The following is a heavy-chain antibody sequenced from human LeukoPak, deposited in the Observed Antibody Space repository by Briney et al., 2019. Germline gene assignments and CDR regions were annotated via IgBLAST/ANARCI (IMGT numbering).Heavy chain of an antibody. CDR2: IIPILGIA. CDR1: GYTFTSYG. J-gene: IGHJ3*02. D-gene: IGHD3-22*01. Sequence: SVKVSCKASGYTFTSYGISWVRQAPGQGLEWMGRIIPILGIANYAQKFQGRVTITADKSTSTAYMELSSLRSEDTAVYYCARDYSSGYYSSAFDIWGQGTMVTVSS. CDR3: ARDYSSGYYSSAFDI. V-gene: IGHV1-69*04.